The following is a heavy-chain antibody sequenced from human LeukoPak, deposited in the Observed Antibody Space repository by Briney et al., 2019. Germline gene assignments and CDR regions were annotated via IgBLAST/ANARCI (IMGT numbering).Heavy chain of an antibody. CDR2: VFTSGST. J-gene: IGHJ4*02. V-gene: IGHV4-4*07. Sequence: TPSETLSLTCTVSGASISNYYWSWIRQPAGKGLEWIGRVFTSGSTNYSPSFRSRVTISVDKSKNQLSLKLTSVTAADTAVYYCAGRDYWGQGTLVTVSS. CDR3: AGRDY. CDR1: GASISNYY.